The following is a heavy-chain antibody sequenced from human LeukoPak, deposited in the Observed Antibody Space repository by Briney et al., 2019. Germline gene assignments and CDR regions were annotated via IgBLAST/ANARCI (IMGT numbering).Heavy chain of an antibody. J-gene: IGHJ6*03. CDR2: MNPNSGNT. Sequence: GASVKVSCKASGYTFTSYDINWVRQATGQGLEWMGWMNPNSGNTGYAQKFQGRVTITRNTSISTAYMELSSLRSEDTAVYYCARGSSSSWYLDYYYYYYMDVWGKGTTVTVSS. D-gene: IGHD6-13*01. CDR1: GYTFTSYD. CDR3: ARGSSSSWYLDYYYYYYMDV. V-gene: IGHV1-8*03.